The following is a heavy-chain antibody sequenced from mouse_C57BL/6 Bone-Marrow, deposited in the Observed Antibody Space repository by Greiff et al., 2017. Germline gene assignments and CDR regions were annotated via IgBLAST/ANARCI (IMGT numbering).Heavy chain of an antibody. CDR1: GFTFSSYA. CDR2: ISSGGDYI. J-gene: IGHJ2*01. V-gene: IGHV5-9-1*02. Sequence: DVMLVESGEGLVKPGGSLKLSCAASGFTFSSYAMSWVRQTPEKRLEWVAYISSGGDYIYYADTVKGRFTISRDNARNTLYLQMSSLKSEDTAMYYCTRAAQALYYFDYWGQGTTLTVSS. D-gene: IGHD3-2*02. CDR3: TRAAQALYYFDY.